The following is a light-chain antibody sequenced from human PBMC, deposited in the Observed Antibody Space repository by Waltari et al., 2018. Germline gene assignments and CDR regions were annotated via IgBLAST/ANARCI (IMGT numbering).Light chain of an antibody. V-gene: IGKV1-5*03. J-gene: IGKJ2*01. CDR3: QQFVGYPYT. CDR2: ASS. CDR1: QSITSW. Sequence: IKVTQSPPIVAASFGDRLTITCRSSQSITSWLAWYQQKPGRAPKLLLYASSTLVPGVPSRFSGTGSGTLFTLTISSLEPDDFATYYCQQFVGYPYTFGQGTKVETK.